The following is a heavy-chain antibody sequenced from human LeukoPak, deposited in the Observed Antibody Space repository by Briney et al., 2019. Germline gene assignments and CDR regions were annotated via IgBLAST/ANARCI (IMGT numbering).Heavy chain of an antibody. D-gene: IGHD2-21*01. CDR1: GFTFDDYA. CDR3: AKGRIAVLRTALWFDP. CDR2: VSWNGGSM. J-gene: IGHJ5*02. Sequence: PGGSLRLSCAASGFTFDDYAMHWVRQAPGKGLEWVSGVSWNGGSMGYADSVKGRFTISRDNAKNSLYLQMNSLRTEDTALYYCAKGRIAVLRTALWFDPWGQGTLVTVSS. V-gene: IGHV3-9*01.